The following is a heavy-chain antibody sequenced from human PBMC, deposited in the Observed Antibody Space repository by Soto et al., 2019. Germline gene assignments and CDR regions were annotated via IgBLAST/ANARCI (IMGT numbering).Heavy chain of an antibody. V-gene: IGHV3-23*01. Sequence: PGGSLRLSCAGSGFTLSDHYIDWVRQAPGKGLEWVSAISGSGGSTDYADSVKGRFTISRDNSKNTLYLQMNSLRAEDTAVYYCAKGADGYNQPAYFDYWGQGTLVTVSS. CDR3: AKGADGYNQPAYFDY. D-gene: IGHD5-12*01. CDR2: ISGSGGST. J-gene: IGHJ4*02. CDR1: GFTLSDHY.